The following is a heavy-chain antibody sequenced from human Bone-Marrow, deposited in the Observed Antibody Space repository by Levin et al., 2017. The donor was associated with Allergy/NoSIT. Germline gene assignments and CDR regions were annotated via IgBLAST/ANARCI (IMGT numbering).Heavy chain of an antibody. CDR1: GYTLTELS. CDR2: FDPEDGET. CDR3: ATERGDHYCSSTSCWVSMYY. D-gene: IGHD2-2*01. Sequence: ASVKVSCKVSGYTLTELSMHWVRQAPGKGLEWMGGFDPEDGETIYAQKFQGRVTMTEDTSTDTAYMELSSLRSEDTAVYYCATERGDHYCSSTSCWVSMYYWGQGTLVTVSS. V-gene: IGHV1-24*01. J-gene: IGHJ4*02.